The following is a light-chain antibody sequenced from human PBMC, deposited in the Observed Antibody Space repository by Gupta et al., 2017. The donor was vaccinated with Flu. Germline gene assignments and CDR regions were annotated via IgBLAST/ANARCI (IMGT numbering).Light chain of an antibody. V-gene: IGKV1-5*03. Sequence: PASLYACVGDRVTITCRARQSISSWLDWYQQKPGKAPKLLIYKASRRESGVPSRFSGSGSGTEFTLTISSRQPDDFANYYCQQQHISPCPVGQGTKLDIK. J-gene: IGKJ2*02. CDR2: KAS. CDR1: QSISSW. CDR3: QQQHISPCP.